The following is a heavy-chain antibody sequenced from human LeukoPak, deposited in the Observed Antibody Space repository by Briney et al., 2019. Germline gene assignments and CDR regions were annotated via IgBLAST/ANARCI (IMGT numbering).Heavy chain of an antibody. CDR2: ISAYNGNT. J-gene: IGHJ5*02. Sequence: ASVKVSCKASGYTFTSYGISWVRQAPGQGLEWMGWISAYNGNTNYAQKVQGRVTMTTDTSTSTAYMELRSLRSDDTAVYYCAREGDGPPLNWFDPWGQGTLVTVSS. V-gene: IGHV1-18*01. CDR3: AREGDGPPLNWFDP. CDR1: GYTFTSYG.